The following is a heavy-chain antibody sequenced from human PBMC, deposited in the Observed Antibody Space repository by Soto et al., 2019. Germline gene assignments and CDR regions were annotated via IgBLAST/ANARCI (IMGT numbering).Heavy chain of an antibody. CDR2: IIPILGIA. CDR3: ARVRPETGDYYYGMDV. CDR1: GGTFSSYT. V-gene: IGHV1-69*02. D-gene: IGHD6-6*01. Sequence: QVQLVQSGAEVKKPGSSVKVSCKASGGTFSSYTISWVRQAPGQGLEWMGRIIPILGIANYAQKFQGRVTITAAKSTSTAYMELSSLRSEDTAVYYCARVRPETGDYYYGMDVWGQGTTVTVSS. J-gene: IGHJ6*02.